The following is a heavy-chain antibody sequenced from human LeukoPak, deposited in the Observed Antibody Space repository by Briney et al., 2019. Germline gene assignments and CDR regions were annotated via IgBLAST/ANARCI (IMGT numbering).Heavy chain of an antibody. Sequence: GGSLRLSCAASGFTFSSYSMNWVRQAPGKGLEWVSSISSSSSYIYYADSVKGRFTISRDNGKNSLYLQMNSLRAEDTAVYYCAGPLQQLAGVFDYWGQGTLVTVSS. CDR3: AGPLQQLAGVFDY. CDR2: ISSSSSYI. CDR1: GFTFSSYS. D-gene: IGHD6-13*01. J-gene: IGHJ4*02. V-gene: IGHV3-21*01.